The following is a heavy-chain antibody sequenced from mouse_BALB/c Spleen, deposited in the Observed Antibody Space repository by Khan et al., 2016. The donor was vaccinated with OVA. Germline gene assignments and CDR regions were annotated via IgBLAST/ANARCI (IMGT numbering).Heavy chain of an antibody. V-gene: IGHV9-4*02. Sequence: QIQLVQSGPELKKPGETVRISCKASGYTFTTAGMQWVQKMPGKGLKWIGWINTHSGVPKYAEDFKGRFAFSLDTSVSTAYLQITNLKNEDTATYFCARGGAAYYRNDGGAMDYWGQGTSVTVSS. J-gene: IGHJ4*01. CDR1: GYTFTTAG. CDR2: INTHSGVP. CDR3: ARGGAAYYRNDGGAMDY. D-gene: IGHD2-14*01.